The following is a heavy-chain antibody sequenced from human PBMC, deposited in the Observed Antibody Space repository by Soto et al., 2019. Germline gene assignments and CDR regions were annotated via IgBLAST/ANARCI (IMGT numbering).Heavy chain of an antibody. J-gene: IGHJ4*02. V-gene: IGHV3-23*01. Sequence: EVQLLESGGGLVQPGGSLRLSCAASGFTFSSYAMSWVRQAPGQGLEWVSVISGSGGNTDYADSVKGRFTISRDNTKNTLYLQMNSLRAEDTALYYCAKVTTTYSSSWYDFDYWGQGTLVTVSS. D-gene: IGHD6-13*01. CDR3: AKVTTTYSSSWYDFDY. CDR2: ISGSGGNT. CDR1: GFTFSSYA.